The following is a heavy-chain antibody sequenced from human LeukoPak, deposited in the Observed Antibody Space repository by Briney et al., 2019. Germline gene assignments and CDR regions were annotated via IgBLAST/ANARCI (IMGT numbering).Heavy chain of an antibody. CDR2: IHHSGST. CDR1: GYSISSDYY. D-gene: IGHD3-22*01. Sequence: SETLSLTCTVSGYSISSDYYWGWIRQPPGKGLEWIGSIHHSGSTYYNPSLKSRVTISVDTSKNQFSLKLSSVTAADPAVYYCARETIDITVIVVVRMGDAFDIWGQGTVVTVSS. CDR3: ARETIDITVIVVVRMGDAFDI. J-gene: IGHJ3*02. V-gene: IGHV4-38-2*02.